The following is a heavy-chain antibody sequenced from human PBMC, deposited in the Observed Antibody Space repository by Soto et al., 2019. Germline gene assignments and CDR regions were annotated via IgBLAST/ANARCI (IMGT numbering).Heavy chain of an antibody. CDR2: IYYSGST. J-gene: IGHJ4*02. CDR3: ARLPRATDRILFDY. Sequence: SETLSLTCTVSGGSISSGGYYWSWIRQHPGKGLEWIGYIYYSGSTYYNPSLKSRVTISVDTSKNQFSLKLSSVTAADTAVYYCARLPRATDRILFDYWGQGTLVTVSS. CDR1: GGSISSGGYY. V-gene: IGHV4-31*03. D-gene: IGHD2-15*01.